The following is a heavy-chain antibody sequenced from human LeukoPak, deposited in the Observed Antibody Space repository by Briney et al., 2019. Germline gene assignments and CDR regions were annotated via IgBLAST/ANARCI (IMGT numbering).Heavy chain of an antibody. D-gene: IGHD2-2*02. V-gene: IGHV1-18*01. CDR3: ARSPLGRQLLNRNWFDP. CDR2: ISAYNGNT. CDR1: GYTFTSYG. Sequence: ASVKVSCKASGYTFTSYGISWVRQAPGQGLEWMGWISAYNGNTNYAQKLQGRVTMTTDTSTSTVYMELRSLRSDDTAVYYCARSPLGRQLLNRNWFDPWGQGTLVTVSS. J-gene: IGHJ5*02.